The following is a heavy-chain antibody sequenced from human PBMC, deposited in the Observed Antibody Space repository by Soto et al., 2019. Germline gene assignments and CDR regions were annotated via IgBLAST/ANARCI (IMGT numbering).Heavy chain of an antibody. V-gene: IGHV4-34*01. CDR2: INHSGSA. CDR1: GGSFSGYY. D-gene: IGHD3-3*01. CDR3: ARVARFKVD. J-gene: IGHJ4*02. Sequence: NPSETLSLTCAVYGGSFSGYYWSWIRQPPGKGLEWIGEINHSGSANYNPSLKSRVTISVDTSKNQFSLKLSSVTAADTAVYYCARVARFKVDWGQGTLVTVSS.